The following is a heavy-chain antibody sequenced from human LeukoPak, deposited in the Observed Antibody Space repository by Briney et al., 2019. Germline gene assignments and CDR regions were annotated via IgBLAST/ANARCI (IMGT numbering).Heavy chain of an antibody. CDR3: ARDATTEVGTVYMDV. D-gene: IGHD6-13*01. V-gene: IGHV3-48*03. CDR1: GFTFSSYE. J-gene: IGHJ6*03. CDR2: ISSSGSTI. Sequence: GGSLRLSCAASGFTFSSYEMNWVRQAPGKGLEWVSYISSSGSTIYYADSVKGRFTISRDNSKNTLYLQMNSLRAEDTALYFCARDATTEVGTVYMDVWGKGTTVTISS.